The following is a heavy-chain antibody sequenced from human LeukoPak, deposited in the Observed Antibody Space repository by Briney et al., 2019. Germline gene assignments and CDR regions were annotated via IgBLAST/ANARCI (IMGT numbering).Heavy chain of an antibody. J-gene: IGHJ4*02. CDR1: GFPFSSYG. Sequence: HPGGSLRLSCAASGFPFSSYGMHWVRQAPGKGLEWVAVIWYDESNQYYADSVKGRFTISRDNSKNTLSLQMNSLRAEDTAVYYCAKGVSGYSAYLDYWGQGTLDTVSS. D-gene: IGHD5-12*01. V-gene: IGHV3-33*06. CDR2: IWYDESNQ. CDR3: AKGVSGYSAYLDY.